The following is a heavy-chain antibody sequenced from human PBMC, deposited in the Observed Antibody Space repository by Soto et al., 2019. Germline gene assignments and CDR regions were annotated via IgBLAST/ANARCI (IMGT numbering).Heavy chain of an antibody. CDR2: ISATGGST. Sequence: QPGGSLRLSCEASGFTFSDYAMSWVRQAPGKGLEWVSGISATGGSTYYADSVKGRFAISRDNSKNTLYMQMNSLRAEDTAIYYCAKGKRSLDDILTGYYPYYFDYWGQGTLVTVSS. CDR1: GFTFSDYA. J-gene: IGHJ4*02. CDR3: AKGKRSLDDILTGYYPYYFDY. D-gene: IGHD3-9*01. V-gene: IGHV3-23*01.